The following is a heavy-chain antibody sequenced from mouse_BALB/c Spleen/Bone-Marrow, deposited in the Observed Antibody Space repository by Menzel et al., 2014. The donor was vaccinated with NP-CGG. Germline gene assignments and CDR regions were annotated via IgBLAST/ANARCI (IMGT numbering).Heavy chain of an antibody. CDR3: ARFPMDY. CDR2: IRNKAYGYTT. CDR1: GFPFTAYY. J-gene: IGHJ4*01. V-gene: IGHV7-3*02. Sequence: DVHLVESGGGLVQPGGSLRLSCTTSGFPFTAYYMSWVRQPPGKALEWLAFIRNKAYGYTTEYSASVRAPFTISRDNSQSILYLQMNTLRAEDSATYYCARFPMDYWGQGTSVTVSS.